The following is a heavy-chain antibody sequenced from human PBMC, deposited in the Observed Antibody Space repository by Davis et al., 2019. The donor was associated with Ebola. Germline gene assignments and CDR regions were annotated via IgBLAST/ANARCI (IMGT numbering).Heavy chain of an antibody. D-gene: IGHD1-14*01. CDR3: ASPNNWNHLYFDY. CDR1: GGSFSGYY. CDR2: INHSGST. Sequence: PSETLSLTCAVYGGSFSGYYWSWIRQPPGKGLEWIGEINHSGSTNYNPSLKSRVTISVDTSKNQFSLKLSSVTAEDTAVYYCASPNNWNHLYFDYWGQGTLVTVSS. V-gene: IGHV4-34*01. J-gene: IGHJ4*02.